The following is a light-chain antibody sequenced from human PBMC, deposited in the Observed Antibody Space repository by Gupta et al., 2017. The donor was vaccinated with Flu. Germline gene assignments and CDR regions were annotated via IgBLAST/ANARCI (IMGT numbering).Light chain of an antibody. J-gene: IGKJ1*01. CDR2: AAS. CDR1: QSIQRY. CDR3: QQTFSTPRT. Sequence: DFERTQSPSVLSASVGDRVTITCRASQSIQRYLNWDQQKTGKAPKVLVYAASNLQSGVPSRFSGSGFGTDFTLTISNLQPEDFGTYYCQQTFSTPRTFGQGTKVEIK. V-gene: IGKV1-39*01.